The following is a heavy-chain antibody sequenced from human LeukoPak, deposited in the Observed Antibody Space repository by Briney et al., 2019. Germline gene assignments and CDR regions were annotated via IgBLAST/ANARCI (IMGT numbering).Heavy chain of an antibody. V-gene: IGHV3-48*01. CDR3: ASFSGSYHSFDY. J-gene: IGHJ4*02. D-gene: IGHD1-26*01. Sequence: PGGSLRLSCAASGFTFSSYSMNLVRQAPGKGLEWVSYISSSSTIYYADSVKGRFTISRDNAKNSLYLQMNSLRAEDTAVYYCASFSGSYHSFDYWGQGTLVTVSS. CDR2: ISSSSTI. CDR1: GFTFSSYS.